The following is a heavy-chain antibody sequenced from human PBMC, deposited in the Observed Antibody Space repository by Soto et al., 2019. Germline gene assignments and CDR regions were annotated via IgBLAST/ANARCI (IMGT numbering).Heavy chain of an antibody. CDR2: ISYDGSNK. CDR3: AKDLIFGSRDYYYYMDV. Sequence: SLRLSCAASGFTFSSYGMHWVRQAPGKGLEWVAVISYDGSNKYYADSMKGRFTISRDNSKNTLYLQMNSLRAEDTAVYYCAKDLIFGSRDYYYYMDVWGKGTTVTVSS. V-gene: IGHV3-30*18. J-gene: IGHJ6*03. CDR1: GFTFSSYG. D-gene: IGHD3-3*01.